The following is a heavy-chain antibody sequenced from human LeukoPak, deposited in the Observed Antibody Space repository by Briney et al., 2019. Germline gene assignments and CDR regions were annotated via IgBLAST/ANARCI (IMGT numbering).Heavy chain of an antibody. CDR2: IYYSRST. V-gene: IGHV4-59*08. CDR1: GGSISSYY. Sequence: SETLSLTCTVSGGSISSYYRSWIRQPPGKGLEWIGYIYYSRSTNYNPSLKSRVTISVDTSKNQFSLKLSSVTAADTAVYYCARRFVDTAMVDWFDPWGQGTLVTVSS. D-gene: IGHD5-18*01. J-gene: IGHJ5*02. CDR3: ARRFVDTAMVDWFDP.